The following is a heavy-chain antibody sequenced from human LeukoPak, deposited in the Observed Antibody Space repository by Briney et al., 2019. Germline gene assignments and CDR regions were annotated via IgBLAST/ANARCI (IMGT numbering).Heavy chain of an antibody. CDR1: GFTFSSYA. CDR2: ISYDGSNK. D-gene: IGHD6-19*01. Sequence: GGSLRLSCAASGFTFSSYAMHWVRQAPGKGLEWVAVISYDGSNKYYADSVKGRFTISRDNSKNTLYLQMNSLRAEDTAVYYCARDSGWYFDYWGQGTLVTVSS. V-gene: IGHV3-30*04. CDR3: ARDSGWYFDY. J-gene: IGHJ4*02.